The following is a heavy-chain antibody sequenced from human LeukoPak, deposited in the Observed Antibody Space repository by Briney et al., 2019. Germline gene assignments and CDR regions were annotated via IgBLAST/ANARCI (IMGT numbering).Heavy chain of an antibody. CDR2: INHSGST. Sequence: KPSETLPLTCAVYGGSFSGYYWSWIRQPPGKGLEWIGEINHSGSTNYNPSLKSRVTISVDTSKNQFSLKLSSVTAADTAVYYCARAAGLATMVRGPGDYWGQGTLVTVSS. CDR3: ARAAGLATMVRGPGDY. V-gene: IGHV4-34*01. J-gene: IGHJ4*02. CDR1: GGSFSGYY. D-gene: IGHD3-10*01.